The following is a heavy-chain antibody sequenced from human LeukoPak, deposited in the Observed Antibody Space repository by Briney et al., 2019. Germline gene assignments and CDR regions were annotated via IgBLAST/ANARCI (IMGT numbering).Heavy chain of an antibody. J-gene: IGHJ3*02. Sequence: PSETLSLTCTVSGGSISSYYWSWIRQPAGKGLEWIGRIYTSGSTNYNPSLKSRVTMSVDTSKNQFSLKLSSVTAADTAVYYCARDVRWGMWELPPDAFDIWGQGTMVTVSS. D-gene: IGHD1-26*01. V-gene: IGHV4-4*07. CDR3: ARDVRWGMWELPPDAFDI. CDR1: GGSISSYY. CDR2: IYTSGST.